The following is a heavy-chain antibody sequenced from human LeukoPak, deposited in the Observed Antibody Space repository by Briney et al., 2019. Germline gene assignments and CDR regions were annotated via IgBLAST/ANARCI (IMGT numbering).Heavy chain of an antibody. J-gene: IGHJ6*03. CDR1: GGSISSSSYY. V-gene: IGHV4-39*01. Sequence: SETLSLTCTVSGGSISSSSYYWGWIRQPPGKGLEWIGSIYYSGTTYYNPSLKSRITIPVDTSKNQFSLKLSSVTAAATAVYYCARQKWEVRDYYYYYYMDVWGRGTTVTGPS. CDR3: ARQKWEVRDYYYYYYMDV. D-gene: IGHD1-26*01. CDR2: IYYSGTT.